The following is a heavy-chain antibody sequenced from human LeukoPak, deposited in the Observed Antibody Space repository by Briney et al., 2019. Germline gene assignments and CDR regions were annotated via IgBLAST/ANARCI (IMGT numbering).Heavy chain of an antibody. CDR3: ARGVGGYYYGSGSFSASFQL. CDR1: GGSFSGYY. CDR2: INHSGST. Sequence: SETLSLTCAVYGGSFSGYYWSWIRQPPGKGLEWIGEINHSGSTNYNPSLKSRVTISVDTSKNQFSLKLSSVTAADTAVYYCARGVGGYYYGSGSFSASFQLWGQGTLVTVSS. D-gene: IGHD3-10*01. J-gene: IGHJ1*01. V-gene: IGHV4-34*01.